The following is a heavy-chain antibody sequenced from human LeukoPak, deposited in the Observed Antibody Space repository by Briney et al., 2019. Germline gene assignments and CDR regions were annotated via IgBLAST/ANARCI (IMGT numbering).Heavy chain of an antibody. CDR3: ASGSGSYRTPYYYMDV. V-gene: IGHV3-53*01. J-gene: IGHJ6*03. D-gene: IGHD3-10*01. CDR2: IYSGGST. CDR1: GFTVSSNY. Sequence: GGSLRLSCVASGFTVSSNYMSWVRQAPGKGLEWVSVIYSGGSTYYADSVKGRFTISRDNSKNTLYLQMSSLRAEDTAVYYCASGSGSYRTPYYYMDVWGTGTTVTVSS.